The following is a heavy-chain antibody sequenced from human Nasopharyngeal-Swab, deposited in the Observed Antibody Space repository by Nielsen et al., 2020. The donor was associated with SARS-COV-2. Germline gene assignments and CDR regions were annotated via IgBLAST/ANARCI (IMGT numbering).Heavy chain of an antibody. V-gene: IGHV3-48*03. CDR3: ASSPFITVMERALDH. CDR1: RMMFSNYE. D-gene: IGHD3-22*01. Sequence: GESLKISCEASRMMFSNYEMNWVRQAPGKGLEWVSYISSSGSTTYYADSVKGRFTISSDNAKNSLYLQMNSLSAEDTAVYYCASSPFITVMERALDHWGQGTLVTVSS. J-gene: IGHJ4*02. CDR2: ISSSGSTT.